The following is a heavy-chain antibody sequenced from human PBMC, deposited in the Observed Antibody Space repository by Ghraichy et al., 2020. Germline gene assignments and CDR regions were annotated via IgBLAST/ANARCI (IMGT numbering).Heavy chain of an antibody. CDR3: AKDRFDCPKSHCGPALDS. CDR1: GFNFFNYA. V-gene: IGHV3-23*01. D-gene: IGHD3/OR15-3a*01. Sequence: GGSLRLSCAASGFNFFNYAVNWVRQAPGKGLEWVATIRGRDATTEYAESVKGRFTISRDNSKNTLSLQMSSLRVEDTALYYCAKDRFDCPKSHCGPALDSWGQGSLGTVSA. J-gene: IGHJ4*02. CDR2: IRGRDATT.